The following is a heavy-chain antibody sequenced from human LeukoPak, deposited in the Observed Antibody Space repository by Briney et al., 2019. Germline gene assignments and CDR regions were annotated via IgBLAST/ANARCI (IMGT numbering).Heavy chain of an antibody. Sequence: GGSLRLSCAASGFTFSSYGMHWVRQAPGKGLEWVAFIRYDGSNKYYADSVKGRFTISRDNSKNTLYLQMNSLRAEDTAVYYCARDSGIAVGYYYYYYYMDVWGKGTTVTVSS. CDR2: IRYDGSNK. CDR1: GFTFSSYG. J-gene: IGHJ6*03. D-gene: IGHD6-19*01. CDR3: ARDSGIAVGYYYYYYYMDV. V-gene: IGHV3-30*02.